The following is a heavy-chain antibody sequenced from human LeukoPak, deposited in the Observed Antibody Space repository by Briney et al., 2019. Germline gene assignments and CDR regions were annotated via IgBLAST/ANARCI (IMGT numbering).Heavy chain of an antibody. CDR2: IYHSGST. V-gene: IGHV4-4*02. CDR1: GGSISSSNW. Sequence: PSGTLSLTCAVSGGSISSSNWWSWVRRPPGKGLEWIREIYHSGSTNYNPSLKRRVTISVDKSKNQFSLKLSSVTAADTAVYYCAREGEAAVAGLDYWGQGTLVTVSS. CDR3: AREGEAAVAGLDY. D-gene: IGHD6-19*01. J-gene: IGHJ4*02.